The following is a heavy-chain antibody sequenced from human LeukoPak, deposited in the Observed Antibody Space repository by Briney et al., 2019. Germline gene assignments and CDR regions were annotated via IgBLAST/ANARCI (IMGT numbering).Heavy chain of an antibody. D-gene: IGHD5-24*01. V-gene: IGHV1-69*05. J-gene: IGHJ6*03. Sequence: ASVKVSCKASGGTFGSYAISWVRQAPGQGLEWMGGIIPIFGTANYAQKFQGRATITTDESTSTAYMELSSLRSEDTAVYYCARGMATKYYYYMGVWGKGTTVTVSS. CDR2: IIPIFGTA. CDR3: ARGMATKYYYYMGV. CDR1: GGTFGSYA.